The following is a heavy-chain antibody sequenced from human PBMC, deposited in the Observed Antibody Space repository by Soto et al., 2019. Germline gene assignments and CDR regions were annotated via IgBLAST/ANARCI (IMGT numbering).Heavy chain of an antibody. CDR3: ARDRVPWVRGVSGYYYYGMDV. V-gene: IGHV3-33*01. CDR1: GFTFSSYG. D-gene: IGHD3-10*01. J-gene: IGHJ6*02. Sequence: QVQLVESGGGVVQPGRSLRLSCAASGFTFSSYGMQWVRQAPGKGLEWVAVIWYDGSNKYYADSVKGRFTISRDNSKNALYLQMNSLRAEDTAVYYCARDRVPWVRGVSGYYYYGMDVWGQGTTVTVSS. CDR2: IWYDGSNK.